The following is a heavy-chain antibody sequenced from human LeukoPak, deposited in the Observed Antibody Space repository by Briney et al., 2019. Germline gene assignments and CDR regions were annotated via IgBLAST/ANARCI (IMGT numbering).Heavy chain of an antibody. CDR3: ARLTVTTSFDY. D-gene: IGHD4-17*01. V-gene: IGHV4-38-2*02. CDR1: GYSISSGYY. CDR2: INHSGST. J-gene: IGHJ4*02. Sequence: SETLSLTCTVSGYSISSGYYWGWIRQHPGKGLEWIGEINHSGSTNYNPSLKSRVTISVDMSKNQLSLKLNSVTAADTAVYYCARLTVTTSFDYWGQGTLVTVSS.